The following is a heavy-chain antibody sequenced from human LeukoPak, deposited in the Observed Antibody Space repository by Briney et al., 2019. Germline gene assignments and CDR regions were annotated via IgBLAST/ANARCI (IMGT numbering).Heavy chain of an antibody. CDR2: IYTSGTT. Sequence: SETLSLTCTVSGGSISSYYWSWIRQPAGKGLEWIGRIYTSGTTSYNPSLKSRITMSVDTSKNQFSLKMRSVTAADTAVYYCARANHDGSDYWGQGTLVTVSS. V-gene: IGHV4-4*07. CDR1: GGSISSYY. D-gene: IGHD3-22*01. CDR3: ARANHDGSDY. J-gene: IGHJ4*02.